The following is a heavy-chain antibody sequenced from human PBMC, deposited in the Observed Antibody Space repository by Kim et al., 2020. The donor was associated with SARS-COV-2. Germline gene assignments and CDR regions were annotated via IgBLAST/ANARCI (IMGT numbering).Heavy chain of an antibody. J-gene: IGHJ6*03. CDR3: AREAEDSSMTFFSYYRDL. CDR1: GGSITYDY. V-gene: IGHV4-59*12. CDR2: VYYSGST. Sequence: SETLSLTCIVSGGSITYDYWTWIRQPPGKGLEWIGNVYYSGSTSYNPSLKSRVTISVDTSKNQFSLNLTSVTAADTAVYYCAREAEDSSMTFFSYYRDLWGKGTTVTVSS. D-gene: IGHD6-6*01.